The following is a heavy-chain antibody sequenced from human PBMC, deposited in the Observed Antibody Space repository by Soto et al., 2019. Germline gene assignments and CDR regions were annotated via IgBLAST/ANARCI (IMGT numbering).Heavy chain of an antibody. CDR3: VRALLVVTAIPSYYYYGMDV. CDR1: GGTFSSYA. D-gene: IGHD2-21*02. V-gene: IGHV1-69*13. J-gene: IGHJ6*02. Sequence: SVKVSCKASGGTFSSYAISWVRQAPGQGLEWMGGIIPIFGTANYAQKFQGRVTITADESTSTAYMELSSLRSEDTAVYYCVRALLVVTAIPSYYYYGMDVWGQGTTVTVSS. CDR2: IIPIFGTA.